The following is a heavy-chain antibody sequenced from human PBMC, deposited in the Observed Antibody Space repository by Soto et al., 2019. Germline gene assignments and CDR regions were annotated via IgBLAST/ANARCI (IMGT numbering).Heavy chain of an antibody. J-gene: IGHJ6*02. D-gene: IGHD2-2*01. V-gene: IGHV4-4*02. Sequence: QVQLQESGPGLVKPSGTLSLTCAVSGGSISSRNWWSWVRQPAGKGLEWIGEIYNSGSTNYNPALKSRVTISVDKSKNQFSLKLSSVTAADTAVYYCARVVGGYYYGMDVWGQGTTVTVSS. CDR2: IYNSGST. CDR1: GGSISSRNW. CDR3: ARVVGGYYYGMDV.